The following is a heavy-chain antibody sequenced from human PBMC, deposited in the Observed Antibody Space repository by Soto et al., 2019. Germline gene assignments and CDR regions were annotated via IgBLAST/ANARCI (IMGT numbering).Heavy chain of an antibody. CDR1: GFTFSSYA. CDR3: AKDIAEYCSSTSCYAGKVYNWFDP. J-gene: IGHJ5*02. CDR2: ISGSGGST. Sequence: PWGSLRLSCAASGFTFSSYAMSWVRQAPGKGLEWVSAISGSGGSTYYADSVKGRFTISRDNSKNTLYLQMNSLRAEDTAVYYCAKDIAEYCSSTSCYAGKVYNWFDPWGQGTLVPVSS. V-gene: IGHV3-23*01. D-gene: IGHD2-2*01.